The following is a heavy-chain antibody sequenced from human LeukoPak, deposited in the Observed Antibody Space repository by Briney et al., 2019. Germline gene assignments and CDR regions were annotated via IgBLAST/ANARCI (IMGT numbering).Heavy chain of an antibody. J-gene: IGHJ4*02. CDR1: GFAFSNYA. V-gene: IGHV3-30*04. D-gene: IGHD6-19*01. CDR2: ISYDGSNK. CDR3: VRGSVAVAGPTDY. Sequence: GGSLRLPCAASGFAFSNYAMHWVRQTPGKGLEWVAVISYDGSNKYYADSVKGRFTISRDNSENTLYLQINSLRLEDSAPYYCVRGSVAVAGPTDYWGQGTLVTVSS.